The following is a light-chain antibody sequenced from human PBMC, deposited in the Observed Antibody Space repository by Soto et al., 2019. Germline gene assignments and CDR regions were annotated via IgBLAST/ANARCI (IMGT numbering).Light chain of an antibody. V-gene: IGKV1-39*01. Sequence: DIQMTQSPCALSASVGDRVTITCRPSQSISIYLNWYQQKPGKAPELLIYAASSLQSGVPSRFSGSGSGTVFTLTISSLQPEDFATYYCQQSYSIPWMFGQGTKVDIK. J-gene: IGKJ1*01. CDR2: AAS. CDR1: QSISIY. CDR3: QQSYSIPWM.